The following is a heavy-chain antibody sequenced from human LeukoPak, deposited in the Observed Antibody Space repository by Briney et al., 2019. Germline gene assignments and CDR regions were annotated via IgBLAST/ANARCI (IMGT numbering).Heavy chain of an antibody. CDR1: GYTFTSYD. CDR2: MNPNSGNT. Sequence: ASVKVSCKASGYTFTSYDINWVRQATGQGLEWMGWMNPNSGNTGYAQKFQGRVTMTRNTSISTAYMELSSLRAEDTAVYYCASGVLSVVGATEPGDDYWGQGTLVTVSS. V-gene: IGHV1-8*01. CDR3: ASGVLSVVGATEPGDDY. J-gene: IGHJ4*02. D-gene: IGHD1-26*01.